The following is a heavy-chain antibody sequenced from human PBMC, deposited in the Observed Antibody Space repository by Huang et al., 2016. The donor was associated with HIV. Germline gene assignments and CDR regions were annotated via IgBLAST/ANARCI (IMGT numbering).Heavy chain of an antibody. CDR3: TKEWNWAIDY. CDR2: IPYYGINK. CDR1: GFSFSNYG. D-gene: IGHD1-7*01. V-gene: IGHV3-30*02. J-gene: IGHJ4*02. Sequence: QVQLVESGGGVVQPGGSLRLSCAASGFSFSNYGMHWVRQVPGKGLGWVAHIPYYGINKDYSDSVKGRFAISSDISKNTLYLQMNSLRTDDTAVYYCTKEWNWAIDYWGQGALVTVSS.